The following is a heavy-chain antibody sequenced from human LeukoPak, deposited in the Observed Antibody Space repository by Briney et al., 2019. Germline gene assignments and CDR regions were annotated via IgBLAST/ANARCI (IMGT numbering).Heavy chain of an antibody. CDR1: GFTFSSYA. D-gene: IGHD1-26*01. CDR3: ARDPWGATRFDY. V-gene: IGHV3-30-3*01. CDR2: ISYDGSNK. J-gene: IGHJ4*02. Sequence: PGGSLRLSCAASGFTFSSYAMHWVRQAPGKGLEWVAVISYDGSNKYYADSVKGRFTISRDNSKNTLYLQMNSLRAEDTAVYYCARDPWGATRFDYWGQGTLVTVSS.